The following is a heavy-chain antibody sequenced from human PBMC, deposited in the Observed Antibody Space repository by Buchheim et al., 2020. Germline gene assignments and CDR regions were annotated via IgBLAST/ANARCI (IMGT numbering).Heavy chain of an antibody. J-gene: IGHJ6*02. Sequence: QVQLVESGGGVVQPGRSLRLSCAASGFTFSSYAMHWVRQAPGKGLEWVAVISYDGSNKYYADSVKGRFTISRDNSTKTLYLQMNSLRAEDTAVYYCARGVGDGSNYYYYGMDVWGQGTT. D-gene: IGHD4-23*01. V-gene: IGHV3-30*04. CDR2: ISYDGSNK. CDR3: ARGVGDGSNYYYYGMDV. CDR1: GFTFSSYA.